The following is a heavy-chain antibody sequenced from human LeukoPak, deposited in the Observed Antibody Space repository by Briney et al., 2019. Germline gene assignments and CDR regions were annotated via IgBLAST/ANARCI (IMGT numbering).Heavy chain of an antibody. CDR1: GFTFTNYG. CDR3: AKETQQMAAKSFDS. D-gene: IGHD6-13*01. V-gene: IGHV3-30*18. CDR2: VSSDATNK. J-gene: IGHJ4*02. Sequence: GRSLRLSCAASGFTFTNYGMHWVRRAPGKGLEWVAVVSSDATNKYYADSVKGRFTISRDNSRNTLSLQMDSLRADDTAFYYCAKETQQMAAKSFDSWGLGTLVTVSS.